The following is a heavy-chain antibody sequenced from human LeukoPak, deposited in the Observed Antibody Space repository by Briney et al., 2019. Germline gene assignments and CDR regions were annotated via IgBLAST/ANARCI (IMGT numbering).Heavy chain of an antibody. D-gene: IGHD5-18*01. J-gene: IGHJ5*02. Sequence: SQTLSLTCTVSGGSISSGSYYWSWIRQPAGKGLEWIGRIYTSGSTNYNPSLKSRVTISVDTSKNQFSLKLSSVTAADTAVYYCARVRIQLFCFDPWGQGTLVTVSS. CDR1: GGSISSGSYY. CDR2: IYTSGST. CDR3: ARVRIQLFCFDP. V-gene: IGHV4-61*02.